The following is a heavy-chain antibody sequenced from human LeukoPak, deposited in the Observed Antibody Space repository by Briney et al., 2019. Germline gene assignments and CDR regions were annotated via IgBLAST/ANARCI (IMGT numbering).Heavy chain of an antibody. CDR3: ARGIVGAIRWFDP. CDR2: INPNSGGT. V-gene: IGHV1-2*02. J-gene: IGHJ5*02. CDR1: GYTFTGYY. D-gene: IGHD1-26*01. Sequence: GASVKVSCKASGYTFTGYYMHWVRQAPGQGLEWMGWINPNSGGTNYAQKFQGRVTMTRDTSISTAYMELSRLRSDDTAVYYCARGIVGAIRWFDPWGQGTLVTVSS.